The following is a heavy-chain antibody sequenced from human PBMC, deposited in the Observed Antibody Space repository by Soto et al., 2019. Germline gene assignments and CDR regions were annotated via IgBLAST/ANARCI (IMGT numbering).Heavy chain of an antibody. Sequence: QVQLVQSGAEEKKPGASVKVSCKASGYTFTNYATHWVRQAPGQRLEWMGWINAGNGNTKYSQKFQGRVTITRDTSASTAYMKRSSLRSEDTAVYYCARVSGYYLPDYWGQGTLVTVSS. J-gene: IGHJ4*02. D-gene: IGHD5-12*01. CDR1: GYTFTNYA. CDR3: ARVSGYYLPDY. V-gene: IGHV1-3*05. CDR2: INAGNGNT.